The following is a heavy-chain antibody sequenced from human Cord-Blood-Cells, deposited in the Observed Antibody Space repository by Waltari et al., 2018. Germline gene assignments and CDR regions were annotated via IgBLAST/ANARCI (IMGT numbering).Heavy chain of an antibody. CDR2: INHSGST. Sequence: QVQLQQWGAGLLKPSETLSLTCAVYGGSFSGYYWSWIRQPPGKGLEWIGEINHSGSTNDNPSLKSRVTISVDTSKNQFSLKLSSVTAADTAVYYCARGLMAMVRGVINHYYYYMDVWGKGTTVTVSS. CDR3: ARGLMAMVRGVINHYYYYMDV. CDR1: GGSFSGYY. D-gene: IGHD3-10*01. V-gene: IGHV4-34*01. J-gene: IGHJ6*03.